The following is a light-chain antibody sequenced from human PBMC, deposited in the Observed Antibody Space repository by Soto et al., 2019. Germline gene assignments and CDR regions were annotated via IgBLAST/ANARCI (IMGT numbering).Light chain of an antibody. CDR1: QSITTW. V-gene: IGKV1-5*01. CDR2: AAS. CDR3: QQGYSNPWT. Sequence: DIQMTQSPSTVSASVGDSVTITCRASQSITTWLAWYQQRPGKAPKLLIYAASNLQSGVPSRFSGRGSGTDFTLTVESLQPEDFATYYCQQGYSNPWTFGQGTKVDIK. J-gene: IGKJ1*01.